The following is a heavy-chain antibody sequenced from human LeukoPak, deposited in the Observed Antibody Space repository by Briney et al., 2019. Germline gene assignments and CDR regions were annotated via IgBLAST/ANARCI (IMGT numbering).Heavy chain of an antibody. CDR3: AKDAIDGWWAYFSD. CDR1: GFTFSSYA. D-gene: IGHD6-19*01. V-gene: IGHV3-23*01. CDR2: ISGSGGST. J-gene: IGHJ4*02. Sequence: GGSLRLSCAASGFTFSSYAMSWVRQAPGKGLEWVSAISGSGGSTYYADSVKGRFTISRDNSKKSLYLQMNSLRAEDTAVYYCAKDAIDGWWAYFSDWGQRSLVTVCS.